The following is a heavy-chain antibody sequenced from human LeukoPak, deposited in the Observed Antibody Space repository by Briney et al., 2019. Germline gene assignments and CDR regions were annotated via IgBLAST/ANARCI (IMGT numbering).Heavy chain of an antibody. CDR3: ARKVGSSITIFGVVIQYNWFDP. D-gene: IGHD3-3*01. Sequence: GASVKVSCKASGGTFSSYAISWVRQAPGQGLEWMGGIIPIFGTANYAQKFQGRVTITADESTSTAYMELSSLRSEDTAVYYCARKVGSSITIFGVVIQYNWFDPWGQGTLVTVSS. CDR2: IIPIFGTA. V-gene: IGHV1-69*01. J-gene: IGHJ5*02. CDR1: GGTFSSYA.